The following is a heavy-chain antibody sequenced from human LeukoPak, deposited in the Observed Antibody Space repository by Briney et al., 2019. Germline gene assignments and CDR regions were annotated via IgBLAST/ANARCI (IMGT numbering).Heavy chain of an antibody. Sequence: PGGSLRLSCAASGFTFSSLAMRWVRPAPGKGLEWVSAINDSGSSTYYADSVNRRYTIDRNNSKNTLHQQMNSLRAEDTAVYYCARTGEGATQDFDYWGQGTLVTVSS. CDR1: GFTFSSLA. CDR2: INDSGSST. J-gene: IGHJ4*02. V-gene: IGHV3-23*01. D-gene: IGHD1-26*01. CDR3: ARTGEGATQDFDY.